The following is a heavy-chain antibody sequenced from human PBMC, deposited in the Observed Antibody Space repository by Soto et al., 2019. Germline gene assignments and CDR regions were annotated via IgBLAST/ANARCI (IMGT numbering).Heavy chain of an antibody. Sequence: EAQLLESGEGWVHPGGSRGLSCSAPGFIFNNYAMSWVRQAPGKGLEWVSGLTGYGATPYYAESVKGRFTISRENSKNTLYLQMSTLTAEDTAVYYCARDPLLYDSDWYPNWFGPWGQGTLVTVSS. CDR2: LTGYGATP. CDR1: GFIFNNYA. V-gene: IGHV3-23*01. D-gene: IGHD6-19*01. CDR3: ARDPLLYDSDWYPNWFGP. J-gene: IGHJ5*02.